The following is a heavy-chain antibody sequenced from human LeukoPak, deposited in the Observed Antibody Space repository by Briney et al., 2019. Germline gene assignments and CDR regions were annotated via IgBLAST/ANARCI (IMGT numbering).Heavy chain of an antibody. CDR2: INPNSGST. D-gene: IGHD6-13*01. CDR1: RYTFTRYY. CDR3: ALASSSSWYAYFDY. J-gene: IGHJ4*02. Sequence: APVKASCKASRYTFTRYYMHSVPQAAGHRLKCMGWINPNSGSTNYAQEFQGRVTMTRDKSISTAYMELSRLRSDDTAVYYCALASSSSWYAYFDYWGQGTLVSVFS. V-gene: IGHV1-2*02.